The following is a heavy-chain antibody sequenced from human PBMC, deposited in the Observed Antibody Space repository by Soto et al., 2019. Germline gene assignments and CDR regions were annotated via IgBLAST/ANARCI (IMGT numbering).Heavy chain of an antibody. D-gene: IGHD2-15*01. CDR3: ARDDVLCDGGRCYGVPLDV. J-gene: IGHJ6*04. V-gene: IGHV3-66*01. Sequence: EVQLVESGGGLVQPGGSLRLSCAASGFTVSSKYMSWVRQAPGKGLEWVSLIQSGGPTYYADSVKGRFTISRDTSENTVHLQRDSRRAEDTAVYYCARDDVLCDGGRCYGVPLDVWCKGTTVTVSS. CDR1: GFTVSSKY. CDR2: IQSGGPT.